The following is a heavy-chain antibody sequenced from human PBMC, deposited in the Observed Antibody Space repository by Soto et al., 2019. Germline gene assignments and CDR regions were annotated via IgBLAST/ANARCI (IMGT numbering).Heavy chain of an antibody. D-gene: IGHD7-27*01. Sequence: PGGSVRLSCTTSGLTFRNHAMTWVRQAPDKGLEWVSTISDSGVNTHYADSVKGRFTISRDNSRNTLYLQMNSLRAEDTAVYYCAKIINWVHLDSWGQGTLVTVSS. CDR2: ISDSGVNT. J-gene: IGHJ4*02. CDR3: AKIINWVHLDS. CDR1: GLTFRNHA. V-gene: IGHV3-23*01.